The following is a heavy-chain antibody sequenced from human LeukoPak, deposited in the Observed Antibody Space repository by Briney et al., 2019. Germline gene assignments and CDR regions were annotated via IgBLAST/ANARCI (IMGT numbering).Heavy chain of an antibody. CDR3: EAAADDLDY. D-gene: IGHD6-13*01. Sequence: GGSLRLSCAASGFTFSSYWMHWVRQAPGKGLVWVSRINSDGSSTSYADSVKRRFTISRDNAKNTMYLQMNSLRAEDTAVYYCEAAADDLDYWGQGTLVTVSS. V-gene: IGHV3-74*01. J-gene: IGHJ4*02. CDR2: INSDGSST. CDR1: GFTFSSYW.